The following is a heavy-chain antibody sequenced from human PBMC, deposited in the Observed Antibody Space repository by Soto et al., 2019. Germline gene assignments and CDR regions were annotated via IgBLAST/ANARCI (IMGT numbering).Heavy chain of an antibody. CDR3: ARDLGGWTDY. V-gene: IGHV1-3*01. D-gene: IGHD6-19*01. J-gene: IGHJ4*02. CDR2: VNAGMVNT. CDR1: GSTSPSYA. Sequence: QVQLVQSGAEVKKPGASVKVSCKASGSTSPSYAINWVRQPPGQRLEGMGWVNAGMVNTKYSQKFQGRVTITRDTSASTAYMELSSLRSEDTTVYYCARDLGGWTDYWGQGTLVTVSS.